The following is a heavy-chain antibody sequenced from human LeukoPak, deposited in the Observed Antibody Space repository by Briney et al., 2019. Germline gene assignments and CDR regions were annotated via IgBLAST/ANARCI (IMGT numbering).Heavy chain of an antibody. CDR1: GGSISSGGYY. V-gene: IGHV4-31*03. CDR2: IYYSGST. Sequence: SQTLSLSCTVSGGSISSGGYYWSGIRQHPGKGLEWIGYIYYSGSTYYNSSLKSRVTISVDTSKNQFSLKLSSVTAADTAVYYCARVMRYDILTGNDAFDIWGQGTIDTVSS. CDR3: ARVMRYDILTGNDAFDI. J-gene: IGHJ3*02. D-gene: IGHD3-9*01.